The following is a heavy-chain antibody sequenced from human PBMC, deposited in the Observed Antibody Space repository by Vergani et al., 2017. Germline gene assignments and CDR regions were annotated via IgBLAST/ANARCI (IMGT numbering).Heavy chain of an antibody. CDR2: IHTSGST. J-gene: IGHJ5*02. CDR1: GGSINSHNYY. V-gene: IGHV4-61*02. Sequence: QVQLQESGPGLVKPSQTLSLTCTVSGGSINSHNYYWSWIRQPAGKGLEWIGRIHTSGSTNYNPSLKSRVTMSEDTSKNQFSLNLTSVTAADTAVYFCAKVITGTAYNWFDPWGQGTLVTVSS. CDR3: AKVITGTAYNWFDP. D-gene: IGHD1-20*01.